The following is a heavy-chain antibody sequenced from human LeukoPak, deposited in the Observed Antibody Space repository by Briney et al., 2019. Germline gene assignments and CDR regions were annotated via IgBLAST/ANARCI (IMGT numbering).Heavy chain of an antibody. CDR2: ISYDGSNK. J-gene: IGHJ4*02. CDR3: ARAPYYDYVWGSFNYYFDY. CDR1: GFTFSSYA. V-gene: IGHV3-30*14. D-gene: IGHD3-16*01. Sequence: GGSLRLSCAASGFTFSSYAMHWVRQAPGKGLEWVAVISYDGSNKYYADSVKGRFTISRDNSKNTLYLQMNSLRAEDTAVYYCARAPYYDYVWGSFNYYFDYWGQGTLVTVSS.